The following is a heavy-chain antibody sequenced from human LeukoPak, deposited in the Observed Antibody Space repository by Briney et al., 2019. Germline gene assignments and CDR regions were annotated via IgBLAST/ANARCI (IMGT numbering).Heavy chain of an antibody. J-gene: IGHJ3*02. V-gene: IGHV4-39*07. CDR3: ARNYYDSSGYYSGAFDI. CDR1: GGSISSGDYY. Sequence: SETLSLTCTVSGGSISSGDYYWSWIRQPPGKGLEWIGSIYYSGSTYYNPSLKSRVTISVDTSKNQFSLKLSSVTAADTAVYYCARNYYDSSGYYSGAFDIWGQGTMVTVSS. CDR2: IYYSGST. D-gene: IGHD3-22*01.